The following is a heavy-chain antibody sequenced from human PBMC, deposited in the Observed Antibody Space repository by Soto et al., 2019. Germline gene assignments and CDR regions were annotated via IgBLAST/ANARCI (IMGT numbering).Heavy chain of an antibody. J-gene: IGHJ4*02. Sequence: EVQLLESGGGLVQPGGSLRLSCAASGFTFSSYAMSWVRQAPGKGLEWVSAISGSGGSTYYADSVKGRFTISRDNSKNMLYLQMNSLRAEDTAVYYCAKGRSSGWLVDYWGQGTLVTVSS. CDR3: AKGRSSGWLVDY. CDR2: ISGSGGST. V-gene: IGHV3-23*01. D-gene: IGHD6-19*01. CDR1: GFTFSSYA.